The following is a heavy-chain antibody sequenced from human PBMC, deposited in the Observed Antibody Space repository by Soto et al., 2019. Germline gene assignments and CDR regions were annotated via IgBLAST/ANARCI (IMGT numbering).Heavy chain of an antibody. CDR2: IYYSGST. D-gene: IGHD3-9*01. CDR3: ARRIRDILTGLDNTHSPYNWFDP. Sequence: PSEILSLTCTVSGGSISSGGYYWSWIRQHPGKGLEWIGYIYYSGSTYYNPSLKSRVTISVDTSKNQFSLKLSSVTAADTAVYYCARRIRDILTGLDNTHSPYNWFDPWGQGTLVPVSS. J-gene: IGHJ5*02. V-gene: IGHV4-31*03. CDR1: GGSISSGGYY.